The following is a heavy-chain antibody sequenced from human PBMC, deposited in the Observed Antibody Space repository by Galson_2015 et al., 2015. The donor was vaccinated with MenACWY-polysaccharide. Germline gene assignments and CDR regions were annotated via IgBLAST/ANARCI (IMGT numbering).Heavy chain of an antibody. Sequence: SLRLSCAVSGFTFKNYWMSWVRQAPGKGLEWVANIKEDGTEKYYVDSVKGRFTISRDNAKNSLYLQMNSLRAEDTAVYYCARGVAPGAFDFRGEGTMVTVSS. CDR2: IKEDGTEK. CDR3: ARGVAPGAFDF. CDR1: GFTFKNYW. D-gene: IGHD2-15*01. J-gene: IGHJ3*01. V-gene: IGHV3-7*01.